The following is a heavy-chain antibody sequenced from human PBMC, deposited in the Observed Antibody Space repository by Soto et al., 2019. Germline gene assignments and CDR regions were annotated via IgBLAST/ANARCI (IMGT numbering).Heavy chain of an antibody. Sequence: SVKVSCKASGGTFSSYAISWVRQAPGQGLEWMGGIIPIFGTANYAQKFQGRVTITADESTSTAYMELSSLRSEDTAVYYCARHYDSSGYYFAGFDYRGQRTLVTVSS. V-gene: IGHV1-69*13. CDR1: GGTFSSYA. D-gene: IGHD3-22*01. CDR2: IIPIFGTA. CDR3: ARHYDSSGYYFAGFDY. J-gene: IGHJ4*02.